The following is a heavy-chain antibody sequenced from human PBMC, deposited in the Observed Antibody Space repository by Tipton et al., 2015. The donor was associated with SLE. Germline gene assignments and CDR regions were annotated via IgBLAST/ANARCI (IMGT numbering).Heavy chain of an antibody. V-gene: IGHV4-59*11. Sequence: TLSLTCPVSGGSLSSHYWSWIRPPPGKGLEWIGYIYDSGSANYSPSLKSRVTISLDASKSQFSLRLSSVTAADTAVYYCATVGGDYWGQGILVTVPS. CDR3: ATVGGDY. J-gene: IGHJ4*02. CDR2: IYDSGSA. CDR1: GGSLSSHY. D-gene: IGHD3-10*01.